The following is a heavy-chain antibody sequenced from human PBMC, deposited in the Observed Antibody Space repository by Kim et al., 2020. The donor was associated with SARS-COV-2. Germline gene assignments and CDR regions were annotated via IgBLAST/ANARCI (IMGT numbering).Heavy chain of an antibody. V-gene: IGHV3-30*18. Sequence: GGSLRLSCEASGFSFSSYAMHWVRQAPGKGLEWVAVISYDGSDIFYAESVKGRFTISRDNSRNTVYLQMNSLTTEDTAVYFCPKVKSGTGPFEYCGQGTL. D-gene: IGHD1-1*01. CDR2: ISYDGSDI. CDR1: GFSFSSYA. J-gene: IGHJ4*02. CDR3: PKVKSGTGPFEY.